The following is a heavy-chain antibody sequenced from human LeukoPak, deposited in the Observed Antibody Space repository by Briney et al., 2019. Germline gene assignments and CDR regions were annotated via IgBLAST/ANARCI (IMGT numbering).Heavy chain of an antibody. V-gene: IGHV1-18*01. CDR3: ARDWDSSGWYGYYYYYGMHV. Sequence: ASVKVSCKASGYTFTSYGISWVRQAPGQGLEWMGWISAYNGNTNYAQKLQGRVTMTTDTSTSTAYMELRSLRSDDTAVYYCARDWDSSGWYGYYYYYGMHVWGQGTTVTVSS. J-gene: IGHJ6*02. CDR2: ISAYNGNT. CDR1: GYTFTSYG. D-gene: IGHD6-19*01.